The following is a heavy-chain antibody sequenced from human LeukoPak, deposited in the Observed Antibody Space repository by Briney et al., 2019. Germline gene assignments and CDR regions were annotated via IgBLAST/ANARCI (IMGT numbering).Heavy chain of an antibody. CDR3: ARGDSNYYYYYYMDV. CDR1: GYTFTSYG. Sequence: GASVKVSCKASGYTFTSYGISWVRQAPGQGLEGMGWISAYNGNTNYAQKLQGRVTMTTDTSTSTAYMELRSLRPDDTAVYYCARGDSNYYYYYYMDVWGKGTTVTVSS. V-gene: IGHV1-18*01. D-gene: IGHD4-11*01. CDR2: ISAYNGNT. J-gene: IGHJ6*03.